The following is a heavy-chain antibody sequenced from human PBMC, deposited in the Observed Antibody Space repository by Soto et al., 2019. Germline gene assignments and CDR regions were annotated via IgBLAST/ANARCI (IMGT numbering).Heavy chain of an antibody. CDR3: ARSYYDILTGYYDVNWFDP. CDR2: IYYSVST. CDR1: GGSISSYY. Sequence: SETLSLTCTVSGGSISSYYWNWIRQPPGKGLVWIWYIYYSVSTNYNPSLKSRVTMSVDTSKNQFSLKLSSVTAADTAVFYCARSYYDILTGYYDVNWFDPWGQGALVTVSS. D-gene: IGHD3-9*01. J-gene: IGHJ5*02. V-gene: IGHV4-59*01.